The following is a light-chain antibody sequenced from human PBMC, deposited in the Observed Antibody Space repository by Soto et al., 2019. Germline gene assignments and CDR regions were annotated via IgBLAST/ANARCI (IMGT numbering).Light chain of an antibody. V-gene: IGLV2-14*01. CDR1: SSDVGAYTS. CDR2: EVS. J-gene: IGLJ1*01. CDR3: SSYTSSTNYV. Sequence: QSVLTQPASVSGSPGQSITISCTGASSDVGAYTSVSWYQQHPGKAPKLIIYEVSYRPSGISNRFSGSKSGNMASLTISGLQAEDEADYYCSSYTSSTNYVFGTGTKVTVL.